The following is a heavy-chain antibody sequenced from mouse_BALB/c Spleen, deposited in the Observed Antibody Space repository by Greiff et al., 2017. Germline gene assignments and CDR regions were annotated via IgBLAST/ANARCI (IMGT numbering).Heavy chain of an antibody. J-gene: IGHJ4*01. Sequence: VKVVESGPGLVAPSQSLSITCTVSGFSLTSYGVHWVRQPPGKGLEWLGVIWAGGSTNYNSALMSRLSISKDNSKSQVFLKMNSLQTDDTAMYYCAREDYYGSYYAMDYWGQGTSVTVSS. V-gene: IGHV2-9*02. D-gene: IGHD1-1*01. CDR2: IWAGGST. CDR1: GFSLTSYG. CDR3: AREDYYGSYYAMDY.